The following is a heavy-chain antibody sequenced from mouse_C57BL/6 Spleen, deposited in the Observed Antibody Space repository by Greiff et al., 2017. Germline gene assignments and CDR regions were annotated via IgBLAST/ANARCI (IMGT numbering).Heavy chain of an antibody. D-gene: IGHD3-1*01. Sequence: VQLQQPGAELVRPGSSVKLSCKASGYTFTSYWMHWVKQRPIQGLEWIGNIDPSDSETHYNQKFKDKATLTVDKSSSTAYMQLSSLTSEDSAVYYCARDGLRNAMDYWGQGTSVTVSS. CDR3: ARDGLRNAMDY. J-gene: IGHJ4*01. V-gene: IGHV1-52*01. CDR2: IDPSDSET. CDR1: GYTFTSYW.